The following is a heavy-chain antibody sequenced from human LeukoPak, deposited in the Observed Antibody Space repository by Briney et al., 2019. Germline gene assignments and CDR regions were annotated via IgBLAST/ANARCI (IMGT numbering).Heavy chain of an antibody. J-gene: IGHJ4*02. CDR2: ITDDEDT. CDR1: GFPFRSYA. V-gene: IGHV3-23*01. D-gene: IGHD2-2*02. CDR3: ARVGRCSSSSCYTLDY. Sequence: GGSLRLSCVASGFPFRSYAMTWVRQTPGKGLESVSVITDDEDTYYADSVKGRFTISRDNAKNTLYLQMNSLRAEDTAVYYCARVGRCSSSSCYTLDYWGQGSLVTVSS.